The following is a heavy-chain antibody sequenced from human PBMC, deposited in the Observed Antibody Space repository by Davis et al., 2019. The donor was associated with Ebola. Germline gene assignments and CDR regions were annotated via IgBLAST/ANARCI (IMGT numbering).Heavy chain of an antibody. J-gene: IGHJ6*02. D-gene: IGHD6-19*01. CDR2: INGDGKST. Sequence: HTGGSLRLSCAASGFTFSSYWIHWVRHGPGKGLVWVSRINGDGKSTSYADSVKGRFTLSRDNGKNTVYLQMNSLRAEDTAVYYCATGGRMSVAGRVHYYYAMDDWGQGTTVTVSS. CDR3: ATGGRMSVAGRVHYYYAMDD. CDR1: GFTFSSYW. V-gene: IGHV3-74*01.